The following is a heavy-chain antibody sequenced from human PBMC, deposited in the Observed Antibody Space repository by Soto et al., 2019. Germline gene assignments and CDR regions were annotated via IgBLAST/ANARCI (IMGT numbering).Heavy chain of an antibody. Sequence: TSETLSLTCAVSGGSISSSNWWSWVRQPPGKGLGWIGEIYHSGSTNYNPSLKSRVTISVDKSKNQFSLKLSSVTAADTAVYYCAGGIAVAGRQGYWGQGTLVTVSS. V-gene: IGHV4-4*02. CDR3: AGGIAVAGRQGY. J-gene: IGHJ4*02. D-gene: IGHD6-19*01. CDR2: IYHSGST. CDR1: GGSISSSNW.